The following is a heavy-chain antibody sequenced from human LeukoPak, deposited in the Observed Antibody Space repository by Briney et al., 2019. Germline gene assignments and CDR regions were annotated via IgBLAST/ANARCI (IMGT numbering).Heavy chain of an antibody. J-gene: IGHJ3*02. V-gene: IGHV3-72*01. D-gene: IGHD2-2*01. CDR2: SRNEANSYTT. CDR1: GFTFSDYY. Sequence: PGGSLRLSCAASGFTFSDYYMDWVRQAPGKGLEWVGRSRNEANSYTTEYAASVKGRFTISRDDSKNSLYLQMNSLKTEDTAAYYCTSAVVPAGNDIWGQGTMVTVSS. CDR3: TSAVVPAGNDI.